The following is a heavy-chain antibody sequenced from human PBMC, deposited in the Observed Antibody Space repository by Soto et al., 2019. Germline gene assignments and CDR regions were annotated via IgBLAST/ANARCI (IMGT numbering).Heavy chain of an antibody. CDR3: ASRYSSGWYEGMDV. CDR2: IIPIFGTA. CDR1: GGTFSSYA. Sequence: SVKVSCKASGGTFSSYAISWVRQAPGQGLEWMGGIIPIFGTANYAQKFQGRVTITADKSTSTAYMELSSLRSEDTAVYYCASRYSSGWYEGMDVWGQGTTVTVYS. V-gene: IGHV1-69*06. D-gene: IGHD6-19*01. J-gene: IGHJ6*02.